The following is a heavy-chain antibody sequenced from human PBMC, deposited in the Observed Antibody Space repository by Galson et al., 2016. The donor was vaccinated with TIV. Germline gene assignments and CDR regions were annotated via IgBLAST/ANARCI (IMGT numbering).Heavy chain of an antibody. CDR3: ARGVNYGFDFYYGMDV. CDR2: INPNGDDT. J-gene: IGHJ6*02. Sequence: SVKVSCKASGYPFTAYYIHWVRQAPGQGPEWMGWINPNGDDTNYAQRFQGRVSMTRDTSISTAYLVLSRLRSADTPVFFCARGVNYGFDFYYGMDVWGQGTTVTVSS. CDR1: GYPFTAYY. V-gene: IGHV1-2*02. D-gene: IGHD3-10*01.